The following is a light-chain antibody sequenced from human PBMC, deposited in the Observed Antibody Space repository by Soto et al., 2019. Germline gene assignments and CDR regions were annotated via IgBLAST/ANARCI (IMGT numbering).Light chain of an antibody. CDR3: MQALQTPQYT. CDR2: LGS. V-gene: IGKV2-28*01. CDR1: QSLLHSNGYNY. Sequence: DMVMTQSPLSLPVTPGEPASISCRSSQSLLHSNGYNYLDWYLQKPGQSPQLLIYLGSNRTSGVPDRFSGSGSGTDFTLKISRVEAEDVGVYYCMQALQTPQYTFGQGTKVDIK. J-gene: IGKJ2*01.